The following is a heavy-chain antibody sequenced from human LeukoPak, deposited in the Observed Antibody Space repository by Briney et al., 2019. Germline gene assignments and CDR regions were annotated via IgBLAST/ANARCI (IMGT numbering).Heavy chain of an antibody. Sequence: PGGSLRLSCAASGSTSSSYGMHWVRQAPGKGLEWVAFIRYDGSNKYYADSVKGRFTISRDNSKNTLYLQMNSLRAEDTAVYYCAKDALAYCGGDCYFDYWGQGTLVTVSS. CDR2: IRYDGSNK. J-gene: IGHJ4*02. CDR3: AKDALAYCGGDCYFDY. V-gene: IGHV3-30*02. CDR1: GSTSSSYG. D-gene: IGHD2-21*02.